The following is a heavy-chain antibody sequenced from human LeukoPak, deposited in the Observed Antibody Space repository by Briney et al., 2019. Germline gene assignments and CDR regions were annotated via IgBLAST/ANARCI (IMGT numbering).Heavy chain of an antibody. CDR2: IYTSGST. J-gene: IGHJ4*02. D-gene: IGHD2-15*01. V-gene: IGHV4-4*07. Sequence: PETLSLTCTVSGGSISSYYWSWIRQPAGKGLEWVGRIYTSGSTNYNPSLKSRVTMSVDTSKNQFSLKLSSVTAADTAVYYCAREAPGVVVVAATPYYFDYWGQGTLVTVSS. CDR3: AREAPGVVVVAATPYYFDY. CDR1: GGSISSYY.